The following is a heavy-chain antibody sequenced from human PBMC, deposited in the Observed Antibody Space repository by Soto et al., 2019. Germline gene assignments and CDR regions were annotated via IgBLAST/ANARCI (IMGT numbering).Heavy chain of an antibody. CDR3: ARRSEGAGGFLDY. CDR2: VNPNIGVT. CDR1: GYTFTDYY. Sequence: ASVKVSCKASGYTFTDYYMHWVRQAPGQGLEWLGWVNPNIGVTNSAQKFQGRVTMTRDTSMSTAYMELSRLRFDDTAVYYCARRSEGAGGFLDYWGQGALVTVSS. D-gene: IGHD1-26*01. J-gene: IGHJ4*02. V-gene: IGHV1-2*02.